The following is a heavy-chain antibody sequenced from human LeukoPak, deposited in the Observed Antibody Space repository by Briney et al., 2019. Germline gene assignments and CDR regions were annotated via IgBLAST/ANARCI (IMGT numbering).Heavy chain of an antibody. V-gene: IGHV4-34*01. D-gene: IGHD5-18*01. CDR1: GGSFSGYY. J-gene: IGHJ4*02. CDR3: ARKGGYSYGHDFDY. Sequence: SETLSLTCAVYGGSFSGYYWSWIRQPPGKGLEWIGEINHSGSTNYNPSLKSRVTISVDTSKNQFSLKLSSVTAADTAVYYCARKGGYSYGHDFDYWGQGTLVTVSS. CDR2: INHSGST.